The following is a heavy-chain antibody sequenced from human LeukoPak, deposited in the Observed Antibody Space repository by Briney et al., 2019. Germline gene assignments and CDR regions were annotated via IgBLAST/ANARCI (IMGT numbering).Heavy chain of an antibody. J-gene: IGHJ4*02. V-gene: IGHV4-39*02. CDR3: ARERQQSDY. D-gene: IGHD6-13*01. CDR2: IYYSGST. Sequence: SETLSLTCTVSGGSISSSSYYWGWIRQPPGKGLEWIGSIYYSGSTYYNPSLKSRVTISVDTSKNQFSLKLSSVTAADTAVYYCARERQQSDYWGQGTLVTVSS. CDR1: GGSISSSSYY.